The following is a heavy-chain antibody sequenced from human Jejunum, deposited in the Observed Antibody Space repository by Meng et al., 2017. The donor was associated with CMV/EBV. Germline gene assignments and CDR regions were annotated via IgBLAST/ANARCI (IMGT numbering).Heavy chain of an antibody. D-gene: IGHD3-16*01. Sequence: CTVHGASISRSRWRWNRQPPGKGLEWLGHIYYTGRTNYNPSLKSRVTISSDTSKNQFSLKLGSVTAADTAVYYCARDRGKQGGFDFWGQGTLVTVPQ. CDR1: GASISRSR. J-gene: IGHJ4*02. CDR2: IYYTGRT. CDR3: ARDRGKQGGFDF. V-gene: IGHV4-59*01.